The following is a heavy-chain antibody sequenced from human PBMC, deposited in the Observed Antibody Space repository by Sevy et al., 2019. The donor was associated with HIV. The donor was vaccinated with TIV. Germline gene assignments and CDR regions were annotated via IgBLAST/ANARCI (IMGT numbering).Heavy chain of an antibody. CDR3: ARGPQSDGYCNYTYYYGMDV. J-gene: IGHJ6*02. CDR2: INHSGST. D-gene: IGHD4-4*01. Sequence: SETLSLTCAVYGGSFSGYYWSWIRQPPGKGLEWIGEINHSGSTNYNPSLKSRVTISVDTSKNQYYLKLSSVTAADTAVYYCARGPQSDGYCNYTYYYGMDVWGQGTTVTVSS. V-gene: IGHV4-34*01. CDR1: GGSFSGYY.